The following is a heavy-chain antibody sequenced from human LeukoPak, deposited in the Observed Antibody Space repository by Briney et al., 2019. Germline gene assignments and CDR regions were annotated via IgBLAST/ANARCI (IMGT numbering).Heavy chain of an antibody. Sequence: ASVKVSCKASGYTFTGYYMHWVRQAPGQGLEWMGWINPNSGGTNYAQKFQGRVTMTRDTSISTAYMELSRLRSDDTAVYYCASQKHYDILTGYYRGAFDIWGQGTMVTVSS. V-gene: IGHV1-2*02. CDR2: INPNSGGT. J-gene: IGHJ3*02. CDR3: ASQKHYDILTGYYRGAFDI. D-gene: IGHD3-9*01. CDR1: GYTFTGYY.